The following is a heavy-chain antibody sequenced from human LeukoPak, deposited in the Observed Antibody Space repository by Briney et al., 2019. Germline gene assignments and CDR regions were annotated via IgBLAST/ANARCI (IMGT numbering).Heavy chain of an antibody. J-gene: IGHJ4*02. CDR2: IYHSGRT. CDR3: GRGGGIVGPVDF. Sequence: PSETLSLTCSVSVYSITGGYYWGWIRQPPGKRLEWIGSIYHSGRTFYNPSLESRVTISVDTSKNQFSLNLSSVTDADSAVYYCGRGGGIVGPVDFWGPGALVTVSS. CDR1: VYSITGGYY. V-gene: IGHV4-38-2*02. D-gene: IGHD1-26*01.